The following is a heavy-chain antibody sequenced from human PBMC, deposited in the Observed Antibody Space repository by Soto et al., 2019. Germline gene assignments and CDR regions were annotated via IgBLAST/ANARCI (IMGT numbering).Heavy chain of an antibody. CDR1: GYTFTDYD. D-gene: IGHD2-21*02. Sequence: QVQVVQSRAEVKKPGASVKVSCKTSGYTFTDYDINWIRQAPGQGLEWMGWVSPDSGNAGYAPQFQGRVSMTSDTSISTVYMELSSLRAEDTAVYFCEVTTGSWGQGTMVTVSS. CDR3: EVTTGS. J-gene: IGHJ4*02. V-gene: IGHV1-8*01. CDR2: VSPDSGNA.